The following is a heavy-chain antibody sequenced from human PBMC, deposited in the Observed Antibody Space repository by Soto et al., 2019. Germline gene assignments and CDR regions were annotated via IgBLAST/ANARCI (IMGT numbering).Heavy chain of an antibody. CDR1: GFTFNRHT. D-gene: IGHD3-3*01. CDR3: TKTSGDFWTGYSPWHFDD. CDR2: IGGSVTTT. J-gene: IGHJ4*02. V-gene: IGHV3-23*01. Sequence: GGSLRLSCAASGFTFNRHTMAWVRQGQGKGLEWVSVIGGSVTTTYYADSVKGRFDISRDNSKNEVYLQLNSLRAEDTAVYFCTKTSGDFWTGYSPWHFDDWGQGTLVTLSS.